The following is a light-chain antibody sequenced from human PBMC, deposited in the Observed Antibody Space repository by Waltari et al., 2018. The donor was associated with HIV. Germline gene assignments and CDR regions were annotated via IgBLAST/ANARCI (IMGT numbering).Light chain of an antibody. V-gene: IGLV2-8*01. J-gene: IGLJ1*01. CDR2: EVN. CDR3: SSYTDFNTPHV. CDR1: STDISGYDY. Sequence: QSALTQPPSASGSLGQSVTISCTGTSTDISGYDYVSWYQQHPGNAPKLLIYEVNKRPAGVPDRFSASRSDNRASLTVSGLQYEDEAEYYCSSYTDFNTPHVFGTGTKVTVL.